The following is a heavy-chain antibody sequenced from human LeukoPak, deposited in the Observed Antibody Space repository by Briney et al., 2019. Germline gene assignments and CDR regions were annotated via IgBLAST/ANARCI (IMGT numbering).Heavy chain of an antibody. V-gene: IGHV3-21*01. CDR2: ISSSSSYI. Sequence: GGSLRLSCAAPGFTFSSYSMNWVRQAPGKGLEWASSISSSSSYIYYADSVKGRFTISRDNAKNSLYLQMNSLRAEDTAVYYCARVLVAGTNYWGQGTLVTVSS. CDR1: GFTFSSYS. J-gene: IGHJ4*02. CDR3: ARVLVAGTNY. D-gene: IGHD6-19*01.